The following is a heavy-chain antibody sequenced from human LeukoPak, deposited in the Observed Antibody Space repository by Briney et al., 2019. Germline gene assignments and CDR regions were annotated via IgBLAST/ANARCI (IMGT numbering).Heavy chain of an antibody. D-gene: IGHD5-18*01. CDR1: GFTFSSYE. CDR3: AKGGGRGYSYGYFDY. Sequence: SGGSLRLSCAASGFTFSSYEMNWVRQAPGKGLEWVSYISSSGSTIYYADSVKGRFTISRDNAKNSLYLQMNSLRAEDMALYYCAKGGGRGYSYGYFDYWGQGTLVTVSS. J-gene: IGHJ4*02. V-gene: IGHV3-48*03. CDR2: ISSSGSTI.